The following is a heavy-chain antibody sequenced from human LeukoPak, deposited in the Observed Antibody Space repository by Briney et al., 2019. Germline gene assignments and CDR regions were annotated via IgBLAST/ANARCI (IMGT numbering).Heavy chain of an antibody. Sequence: GGSLRLSCAASGFTFSSYAMSWVRQAPGKGLEWVSSISSSSSYIYYADSVKGRFTISRDNAKNSLYLQMNSLRAEDTAVYYCARDSGYCSSTSCYSDAFDIWGQGTMVTVSS. V-gene: IGHV3-21*01. J-gene: IGHJ3*02. CDR2: ISSSSSYI. D-gene: IGHD2-2*01. CDR3: ARDSGYCSSTSCYSDAFDI. CDR1: GFTFSSYA.